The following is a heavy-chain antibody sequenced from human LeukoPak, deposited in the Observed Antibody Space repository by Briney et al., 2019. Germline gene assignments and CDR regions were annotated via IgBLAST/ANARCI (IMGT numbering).Heavy chain of an antibody. Sequence: GGSLRLSCAASGFTFSSYWMSWVRQAPGKGLEWVANIKQDGSEKYSVDSVKGRFTISRDNAKNSLYLQMNSLRAEDTAVYYCARENRGSRMKLGNWFDPWGQGTLVTVSS. CDR1: GFTFSSYW. V-gene: IGHV3-7*01. CDR2: IKQDGSEK. D-gene: IGHD1-14*01. CDR3: ARENRGSRMKLGNWFDP. J-gene: IGHJ5*02.